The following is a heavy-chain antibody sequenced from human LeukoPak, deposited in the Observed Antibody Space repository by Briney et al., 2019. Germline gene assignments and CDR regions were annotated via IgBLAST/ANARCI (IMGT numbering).Heavy chain of an antibody. CDR3: ARRWDSGAFDI. Sequence: PSETLSLTCTVSGGSISTYYWSWIRQPPGKGLEWIGSMYYSGSTNYKPSLKSRVTISLDTSKNQFSLKLSSVTAADTAVYYCARRWDSGAFDIWGQGTKVTVSS. D-gene: IGHD1-26*01. CDR2: MYYSGST. J-gene: IGHJ3*02. V-gene: IGHV4-59*01. CDR1: GGSISTYY.